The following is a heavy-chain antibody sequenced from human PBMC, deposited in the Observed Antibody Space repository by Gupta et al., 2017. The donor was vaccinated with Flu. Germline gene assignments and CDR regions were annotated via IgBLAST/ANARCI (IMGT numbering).Heavy chain of an antibody. CDR1: GFSLSTSGVG. D-gene: IGHD6-13*01. Sequence: QITLKESGPTLVKPTQTLTLTCTFSGFSLSTSGVGVGWIRQPPGKAPECLALIYWDNDRRYSPSLKSRLAIMKDTSKNQVVLTMANMDPVDTATYYCAHRGALRGSWDVGWFDTWGQGILVTVSS. CDR2: IYWDNDR. CDR3: AHRGALRGSWDVGWFDT. V-gene: IGHV2-5*02. J-gene: IGHJ5*02.